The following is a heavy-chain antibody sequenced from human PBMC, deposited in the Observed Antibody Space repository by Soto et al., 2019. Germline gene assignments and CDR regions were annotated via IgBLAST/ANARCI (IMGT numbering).Heavy chain of an antibody. D-gene: IGHD2-15*01. CDR2: IYYSGST. Sequence: SETLSLTCTVSGGSISSGGYYWSWIRQHPGKGLEWIGYIYYSGSTYYNPSLKSRVTISVDTSKNQFSLKLSSVTAADTAVYYCARGFPCSGGSCYNQDYGMDVWGQGTTVTVSS. J-gene: IGHJ6*02. CDR1: GGSISSGGYY. V-gene: IGHV4-31*03. CDR3: ARGFPCSGGSCYNQDYGMDV.